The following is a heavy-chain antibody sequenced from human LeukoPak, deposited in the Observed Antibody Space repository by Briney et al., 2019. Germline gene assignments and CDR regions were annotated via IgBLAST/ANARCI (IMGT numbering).Heavy chain of an antibody. V-gene: IGHV3-21*01. CDR1: GFTFSSHS. Sequence: GGSLRLSCAASGFTFSSHSMNWVRQAPGKGLEWVSSISSSSSYIYYADSVKGRFTISRDNAKNSLYLQMNSLRAEDTAVYYCARGRGYSGYDYVYWGQGTLVTVSS. CDR3: ARGRGYSGYDYVY. CDR2: ISSSSSYI. D-gene: IGHD5-12*01. J-gene: IGHJ4*02.